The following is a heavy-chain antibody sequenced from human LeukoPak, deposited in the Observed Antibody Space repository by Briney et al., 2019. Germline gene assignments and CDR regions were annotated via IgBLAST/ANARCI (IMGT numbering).Heavy chain of an antibody. CDR2: IYHSGST. V-gene: IGHV4-4*02. CDR1: GGSISSSNW. CDR3: ARSNSGSYRELDY. J-gene: IGHJ4*02. Sequence: PSETLSLTCAVSGGSISSSNWWSWVRQPPGKGLEWIGEIYHSGSTNYNPSLKSRVTISVDKSKNQFSLKLSSVTAADTAVYYCARSNSGSYRELDYWGQGALVTVSS. D-gene: IGHD1-26*01.